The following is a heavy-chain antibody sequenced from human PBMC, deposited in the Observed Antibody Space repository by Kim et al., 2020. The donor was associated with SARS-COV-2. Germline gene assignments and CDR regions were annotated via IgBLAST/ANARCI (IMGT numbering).Heavy chain of an antibody. D-gene: IGHD6-13*01. V-gene: IGHV4-34*01. J-gene: IGHJ4*02. Sequence: NPTPSLNRPVTISVDTSQNQFSLRLSSVTAADTAVYYCARAWYSSSWYDYWGQGTLVTVSS. CDR3: ARAWYSSSWYDY.